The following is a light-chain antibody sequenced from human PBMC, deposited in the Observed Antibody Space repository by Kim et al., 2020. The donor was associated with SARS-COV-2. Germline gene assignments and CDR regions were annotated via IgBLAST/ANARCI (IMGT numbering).Light chain of an antibody. J-gene: IGKJ1*01. CDR3: LQDYAYPRT. V-gene: IGKV1-6*02. CDR2: GAS. Sequence: ASVGDKVTISCRASQFIRNELCRYQHKPGKAPLLLYYGASTLQSGVPTRFRGSGSGTDFTLSSSGLQPEDFATYYCLQDYAYPRTFGQGTTVDIK. CDR1: QFIRNE.